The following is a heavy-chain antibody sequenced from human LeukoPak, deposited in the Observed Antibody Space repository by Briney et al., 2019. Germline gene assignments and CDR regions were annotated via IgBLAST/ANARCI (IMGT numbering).Heavy chain of an antibody. V-gene: IGHV3-74*01. J-gene: IGHJ4*02. CDR2: ISRDGTTT. CDR1: GFTFSTYW. CDR3: TLNIAAADY. D-gene: IGHD6-13*01. Sequence: PGGSLRLSCEASGFTFSTYWMHWVRQTPGKGLVWVSRISRDGTTTTYADSVKGRFTISRDNAKNTLYLEMNSLRAEDTAVYYCTLNIAAADYWGQGTLVTVSS.